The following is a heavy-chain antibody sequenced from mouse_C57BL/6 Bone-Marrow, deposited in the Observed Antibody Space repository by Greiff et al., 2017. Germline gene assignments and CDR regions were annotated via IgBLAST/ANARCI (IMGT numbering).Heavy chain of an antibody. J-gene: IGHJ2*01. CDR1: GFNIKDYY. V-gene: IGHV14-1*01. CDR2: IDPEDGDT. Sequence: VQLQQSGAELVRPGASVKLSCTASGFNIKDYYMHWVKQRPEQGLEWIGRIDPEDGDTEYAPKFQGKATMTADTSSNTAYMQLSSLTSEDSAVYYCAIHYGSSGYYFDYWGQGTTLTVSS. CDR3: AIHYGSSGYYFDY. D-gene: IGHD1-1*01.